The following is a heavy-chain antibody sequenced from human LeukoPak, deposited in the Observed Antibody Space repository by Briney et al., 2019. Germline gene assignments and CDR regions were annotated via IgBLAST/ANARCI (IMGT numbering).Heavy chain of an antibody. V-gene: IGHV1-2*02. CDR2: INTKSGGT. CDR1: GYTFTDYY. CDR3: ARVGWSRIAVAGPHYYGMDV. J-gene: IGHJ6*02. Sequence: VASVKVSCTASGYTFTDYYMHWVRQAPGQGLEWMGCINTKSGGTNYAQKFQGRVTMTRDTSISTAYMELSRLRSDDTAVYYCARVGWSRIAVAGPHYYGMDVWGQGTTVTVS. D-gene: IGHD6-19*01.